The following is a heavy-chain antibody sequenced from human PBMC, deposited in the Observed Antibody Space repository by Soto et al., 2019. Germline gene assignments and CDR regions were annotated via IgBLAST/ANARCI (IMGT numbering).Heavy chain of an antibody. D-gene: IGHD6-13*01. Sequence: ASVKVSCKASGYTFTSYGISWVRQAPGQGLEWMGWISAYNGNTNYAQKLQGRVTMTTDTSTSTAYMELRSLRSDDTAVYYCARGPIAAAVREYYYYYMDVWGKGTTVTVSS. J-gene: IGHJ6*03. CDR1: GYTFTSYG. CDR2: ISAYNGNT. CDR3: ARGPIAAAVREYYYYYMDV. V-gene: IGHV1-18*01.